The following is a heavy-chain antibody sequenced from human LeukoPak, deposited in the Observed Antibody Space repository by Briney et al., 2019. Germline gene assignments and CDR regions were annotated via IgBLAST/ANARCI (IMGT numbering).Heavy chain of an antibody. V-gene: IGHV4-39*07. Sequence: SETLSLTCTVSGGSISSSNYYWGWIRQPPGKRLEWIVSIYYSGSTNYNPSLKSRVTISVDTSKNQFSLKLSSVTAADTAVYYCARDPSGYFNYWGQGTLATVSS. CDR1: GGSISSSNYY. CDR3: ARDPSGYFNY. D-gene: IGHD3-22*01. CDR2: IYYSGST. J-gene: IGHJ4*02.